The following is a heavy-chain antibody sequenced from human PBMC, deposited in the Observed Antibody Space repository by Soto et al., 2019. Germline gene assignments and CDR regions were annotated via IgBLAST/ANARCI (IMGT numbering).Heavy chain of an antibody. CDR2: ISGRSGYTT. V-gene: IGHV3-72*01. CDR1: GFTFSNYA. D-gene: IGHD6-19*01. CDR3: TRGHSSVSIYAFDI. Sequence: PGGSLRLSCAASGFTFSNYAMSWVRQAPGKGPEWVSSISGRSGYTTEYAASVNGRFTISRDDSRNSLYLQMNSLKTEDTAVYYCTRGHSSVSIYAFDIWGQEAMVTVSS. J-gene: IGHJ3*02.